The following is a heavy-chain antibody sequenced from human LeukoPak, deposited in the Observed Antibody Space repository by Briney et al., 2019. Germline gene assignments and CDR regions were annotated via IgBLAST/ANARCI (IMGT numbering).Heavy chain of an antibody. CDR2: ISSSSSYI. CDR3: AKESGALGAPLYDY. Sequence: GGSLRLSCAASGFTFSSYSMNWVRQAPGKGLEWVSSISSSSSYIYYADSVKGRFTISRDNAKNSLYLQMNSLRAEDTAVYYCAKESGALGAPLYDYWGRGILVTASS. CDR1: GFTFSSYS. J-gene: IGHJ4*02. V-gene: IGHV3-21*01. D-gene: IGHD4/OR15-4a*01.